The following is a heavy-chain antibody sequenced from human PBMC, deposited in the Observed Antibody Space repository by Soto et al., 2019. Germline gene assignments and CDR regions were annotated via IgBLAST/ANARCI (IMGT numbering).Heavy chain of an antibody. Sequence: GGSLRLSCAASGFTFSSYSMNWVRQAPGKGLEWVSAISSSSSYIYYADSVKGRFTISRDNAKNSLYLQMNSLRAEDTAVYYCARLLEWTRFDYWGKGTLVTVSS. J-gene: IGHJ4*02. CDR1: GFTFSSYS. D-gene: IGHD3-3*01. CDR3: ARLLEWTRFDY. CDR2: ISSSSSYI. V-gene: IGHV3-21*01.